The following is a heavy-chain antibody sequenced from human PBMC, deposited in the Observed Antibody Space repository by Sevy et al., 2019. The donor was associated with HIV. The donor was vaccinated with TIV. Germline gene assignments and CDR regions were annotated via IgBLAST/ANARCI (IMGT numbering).Heavy chain of an antibody. V-gene: IGHV4-30-4*01. D-gene: IGHD3-16*02. J-gene: IGHJ4*02. Sequence: SETLSLTCTVSGGSISSGDYYWSWIRQPPGKGLEWIGYIYYSGSTYYNPSLKSRVTISVDTSKNQFSLKLSSVTAADTAVYCCASTFGGVIDFDYWGQGTLVTVSS. CDR1: GGSISSGDYY. CDR2: IYYSGST. CDR3: ASTFGGVIDFDY.